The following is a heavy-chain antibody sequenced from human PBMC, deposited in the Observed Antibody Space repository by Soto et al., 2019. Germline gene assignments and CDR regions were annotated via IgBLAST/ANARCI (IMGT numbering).Heavy chain of an antibody. CDR2: INEDGSEE. V-gene: IGHV3-7*01. CDR3: CHTWV. Sequence: EVQMVESGGGLVQPGGSLRLSCAASGFSISDYWMSWVRQAPGKGLEWVGNINEDGSEENYVDSVKGRFTISRDKARNSLYLQMNILIGEDTAVYYCCHTWVGGQGTLVTVSS. D-gene: IGHD1-26*01. J-gene: IGHJ4*02. CDR1: GFSISDYW.